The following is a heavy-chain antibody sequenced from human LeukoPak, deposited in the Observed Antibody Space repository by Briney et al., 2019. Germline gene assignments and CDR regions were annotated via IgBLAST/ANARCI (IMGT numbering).Heavy chain of an antibody. D-gene: IGHD1-26*01. V-gene: IGHV3-74*01. CDR1: GFTFSSYW. CDR2: INSDGSDT. CDR3: AKRGETASYRWLDP. Sequence: GGSLRLACAASGFTFSSYWMHWVRQAPGKGLVWVSRINSDGSDTTNADSVKGRFTISRDNAKDTVYLQMNSLRVEDTAVYYRAKRGETASYRWLDPWGQGTLVTVSS. J-gene: IGHJ5*02.